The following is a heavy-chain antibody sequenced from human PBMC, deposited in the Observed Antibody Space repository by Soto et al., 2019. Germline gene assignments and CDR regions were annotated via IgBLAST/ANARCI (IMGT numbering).Heavy chain of an antibody. CDR1: GYNFVTFG. J-gene: IGHJ4*02. CDR2: ITPDNGNT. V-gene: IGHV1-18*01. CDR3: ARLAPCAGDPCYSLPLAL. Sequence: QVQLLQSGAEVKEPGASVKVSCKASGYNFVTFGVSWVRQAPGQGLEWMGWITPDNGNTNYAQRFQGRATMTTDTSTSTAYMEVRTLRSDDPAVYYCARLAPCAGDPCYSLPLALWGQGALVTGSS. D-gene: IGHD2-21*01.